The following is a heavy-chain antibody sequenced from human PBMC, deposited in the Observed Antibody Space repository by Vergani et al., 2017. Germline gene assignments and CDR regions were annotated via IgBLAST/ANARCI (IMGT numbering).Heavy chain of an antibody. CDR1: GYSFTSYW. D-gene: IGHD2-15*01. V-gene: IGHV5-51*01. CDR3: ARHQGALGYCSGGSCPRGFDI. Sequence: EVQLVQSGAEVKKPGESLKTSCKGSGYSFTSYWIGWVRQMPGKGLEWMGIIYPGDSDTRYSPSFQGQVTISADKSISTAYLQWSSLKASDTAMYYCARHQGALGYCSGGSCPRGFDIWGQGTMVTVSS. CDR2: IYPGDSDT. J-gene: IGHJ3*02.